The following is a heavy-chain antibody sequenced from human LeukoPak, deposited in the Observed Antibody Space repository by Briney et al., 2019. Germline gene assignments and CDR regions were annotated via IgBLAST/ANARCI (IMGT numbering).Heavy chain of an antibody. CDR2: IIPIFGTA. Sequence: SVKVSCKASGGTFSSYAISWVRQAPGQGLEWMGGIIPIFGTANYAQKFQGRVAITADKSTSTAYMELSSLRSEDTAVYYCGTLYYDILTGYSNDAFDIWGQGTMVTVSS. CDR3: GTLYYDILTGYSNDAFDI. J-gene: IGHJ3*02. V-gene: IGHV1-69*06. CDR1: GGTFSSYA. D-gene: IGHD3-9*01.